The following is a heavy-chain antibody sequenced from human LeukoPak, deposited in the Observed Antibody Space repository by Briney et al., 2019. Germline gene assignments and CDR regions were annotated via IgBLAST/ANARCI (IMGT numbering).Heavy chain of an antibody. CDR1: GYTFTSYG. Sequence: ASVKVSCKASGYTFTSYGISWVRQAPGQGLEWMGWISAYNGNTNYAQRLQGRVTMTTDTSTSTAYMELSSLRSEDTAVYYCARGVWYSSSNYFDYWGQGTLVTVSS. V-gene: IGHV1-18*01. CDR2: ISAYNGNT. J-gene: IGHJ4*02. CDR3: ARGVWYSSSNYFDY. D-gene: IGHD6-6*01.